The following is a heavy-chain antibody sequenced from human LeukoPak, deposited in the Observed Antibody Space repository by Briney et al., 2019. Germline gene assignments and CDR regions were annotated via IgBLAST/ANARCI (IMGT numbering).Heavy chain of an antibody. CDR2: IYYSGST. CDR3: ARTTLYYYDSSGSPYWYFDL. CDR1: GGSISSYY. V-gene: IGHV4-59*01. J-gene: IGHJ2*01. Sequence: SETLSLTCTVSGGSISSYYWSWIRQPPGKGLEWIGYIYYSGSTNYNPSLKSRVTISVDTSKNQFSLKLSSVTAADTAVYYCARTTLYYYDSSGSPYWYFDLWGRGTLVTVSS. D-gene: IGHD3-22*01.